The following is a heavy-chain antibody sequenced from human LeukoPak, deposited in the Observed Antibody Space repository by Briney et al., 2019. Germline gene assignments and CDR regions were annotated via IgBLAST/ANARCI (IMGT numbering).Heavy chain of an antibody. J-gene: IGHJ4*02. CDR1: GFTFTSSA. CDR3: AAGGAPDSSGSFDY. CDR2: IVVGSGNT. Sequence: SVKVSCKASGFTFTSSAVQWVRQARGQRLEWIGWIVVGSGNTNYAQKFQERVTITRDMSTSTAYMELSGLRSEDTAVYYCAAGGAPDSSGSFDYWGQGTLVTVSS. V-gene: IGHV1-58*01. D-gene: IGHD3-22*01.